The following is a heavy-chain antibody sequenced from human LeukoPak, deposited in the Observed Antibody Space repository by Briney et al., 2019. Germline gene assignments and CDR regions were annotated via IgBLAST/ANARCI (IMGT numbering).Heavy chain of an antibody. D-gene: IGHD4-17*01. CDR1: GLTVSSNY. V-gene: IGHV3-53*01. CDR2: IYSGGST. Sequence: GGSLRLSCAASGLTVSSNYMNWVRQAPGKGLEWVSVIYSGGSTYYADSVKGRFTISRDNSKNTLYLQMNSLRAEDTAVYYCAKDPPGYGDGMYYFDYWGQGTLVTVSS. CDR3: AKDPPGYGDGMYYFDY. J-gene: IGHJ4*02.